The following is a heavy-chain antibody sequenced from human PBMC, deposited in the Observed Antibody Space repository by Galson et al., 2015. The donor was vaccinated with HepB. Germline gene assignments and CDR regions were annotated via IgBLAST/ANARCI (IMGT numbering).Heavy chain of an antibody. J-gene: IGHJ3*02. V-gene: IGHV2-70*11. CDR3: ARIQSGYEDAFDI. CDR1: GFSLSTSGMC. CDR2: IDWDDDK. Sequence: PALVKPTQTLTLTCTFSGFSLSTSGMCVSWIRQPPGKALEWLARIDWDDDKYYSTSLKTRLTTSKDTSKNQVVLTMTNMDPVDTATYYCARIQSGYEDAFDIWGQGTMVTVSS. D-gene: IGHD5-12*01.